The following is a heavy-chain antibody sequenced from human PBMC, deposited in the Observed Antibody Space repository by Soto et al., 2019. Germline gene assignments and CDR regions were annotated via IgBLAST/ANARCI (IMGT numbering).Heavy chain of an antibody. J-gene: IGHJ3*02. Sequence: QVQLVESGGGVVQPGRSLRLSCAASGFTFSSYAMHWVRQAPGKGLEWVAVISYDGSNKYYADSVKGRFTISRDNSKNTLYLQMNSLRAEDTAVYYCARDLGDYVWGSYRHDAFDIWGQGTMVTVSS. D-gene: IGHD3-16*02. V-gene: IGHV3-30-3*01. CDR1: GFTFSSYA. CDR3: ARDLGDYVWGSYRHDAFDI. CDR2: ISYDGSNK.